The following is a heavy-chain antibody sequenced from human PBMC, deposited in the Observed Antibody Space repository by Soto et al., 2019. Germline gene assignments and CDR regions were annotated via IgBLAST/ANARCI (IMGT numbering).Heavy chain of an antibody. J-gene: IGHJ2*01. CDR3: VRVLDSSWYADL. V-gene: IGHV4-61*03. CDR1: GGSVSNASFY. D-gene: IGHD3-22*01. Sequence: QVQLQESGPGLVKPSETLSLTCSVSGGSVSNASFYWTWIRQAPGTGLEYIGYIFYTGVTNYNPSPRSRVTISLDTSKNHFSLTLNSMTAADTAVYYCVRVLDSSWYADLWGRGTLVTVSS. CDR2: IFYTGVT.